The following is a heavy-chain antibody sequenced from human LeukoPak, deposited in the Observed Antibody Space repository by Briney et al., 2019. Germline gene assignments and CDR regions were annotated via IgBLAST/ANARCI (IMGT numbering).Heavy chain of an antibody. J-gene: IGHJ4*02. Sequence: PGGSLRLSCAASGFTFDEYGMHWVRQTPGKGLEWVSGINWNSENIGYADFVKGRFTISRDNAKNSLYLQMNSLRPEDTALYYCAKQKYDHNNLVFRELDSWGQGTLVTVSS. CDR1: GFTFDEYG. D-gene: IGHD3-3*01. CDR3: AKQKYDHNNLVFRELDS. CDR2: INWNSENI. V-gene: IGHV3-9*01.